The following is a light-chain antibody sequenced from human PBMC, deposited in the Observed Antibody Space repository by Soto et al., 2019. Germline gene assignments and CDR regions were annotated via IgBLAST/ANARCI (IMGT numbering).Light chain of an antibody. V-gene: IGKV3-20*01. J-gene: IGKJ1*01. CDR3: QQYGGSPQT. CDR2: GAS. CDR1: QSVSKY. Sequence: EIVLTXSPGTLXXXXXXXATXXXXXSQSVSKYLAWYQQKPGQAPRLLIYGASSRATGIPDSFSGSGAGTDFTLTISRXEPEDFAVYYCQQYGGSPQTFGQGTKV.